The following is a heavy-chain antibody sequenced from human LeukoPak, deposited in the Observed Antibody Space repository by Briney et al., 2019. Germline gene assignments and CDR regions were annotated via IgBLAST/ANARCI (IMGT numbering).Heavy chain of an antibody. J-gene: IGHJ4*02. V-gene: IGHV3-48*03. CDR1: GFTFSSYE. CDR2: ISSSGSTI. Sequence: GGSLRLSCAASGFTFSSYEMNWVRQAPGKGLEWVSYISSSGSTINYADSVKGRFTISRDNAKNSLCLQMNSLRAEDTAIYYCARESGSGWYGDLDYWGQGTLVTVSS. CDR3: ARESGSGWYGDLDY. D-gene: IGHD6-19*01.